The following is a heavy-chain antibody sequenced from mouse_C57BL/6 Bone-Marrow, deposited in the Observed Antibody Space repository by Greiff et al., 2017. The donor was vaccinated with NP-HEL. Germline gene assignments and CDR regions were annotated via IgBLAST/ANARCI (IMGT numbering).Heavy chain of an antibody. J-gene: IGHJ1*03. Sequence: EVNLVESGGGLVKPGGSLKLSCAASGFTFSDYGMHWVRQAPEKGLEWVAYISSGSSTIYYADTVKGRFTISRDNAKNTLFLQMTSLRSEDTAMYYCARDYYYGSSWYFDVWGTGTTVTVSS. V-gene: IGHV5-17*01. CDR3: ARDYYYGSSWYFDV. CDR1: GFTFSDYG. CDR2: ISSGSSTI. D-gene: IGHD1-1*01.